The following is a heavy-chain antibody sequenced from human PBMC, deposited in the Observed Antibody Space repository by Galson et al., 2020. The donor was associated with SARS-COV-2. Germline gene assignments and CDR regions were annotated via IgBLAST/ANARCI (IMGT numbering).Heavy chain of an antibody. CDR2: ISYDGSNK. D-gene: IGHD3-22*01. J-gene: IGHJ4*02. CDR3: VVRVSNYYDSSGFDY. CDR1: GFTFSSYA. Sequence: GGSLRLSCAASGFTFSSYAMHWVRQAPGKGLEWVAVISYDGSNKYYADSVKGRFTISRDNSKNTLYLQMNSLRAEDTAVYYCVVRVSNYYDSSGFDYWGQGTLVTVSS. V-gene: IGHV3-30-3*01.